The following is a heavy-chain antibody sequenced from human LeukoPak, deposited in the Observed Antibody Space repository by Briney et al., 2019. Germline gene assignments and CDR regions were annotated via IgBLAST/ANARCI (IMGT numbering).Heavy chain of an antibody. CDR2: ISDSRRT. CDR3: AREEAW. J-gene: IGHJ4*02. V-gene: IGHV3-66*01. Sequence: GGSLRLSCAGFGFSVTTYYMTWVRQAPGKGLESVSVISDSRRTYYADSVKGRFTISRDNAKNSLYLQMSSLRAEDTAVYYCAREEAWWGQGTLVTVSS. CDR1: GFSVTTYY.